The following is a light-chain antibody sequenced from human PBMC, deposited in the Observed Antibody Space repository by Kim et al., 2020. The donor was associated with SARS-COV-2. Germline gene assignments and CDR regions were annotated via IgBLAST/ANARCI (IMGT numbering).Light chain of an antibody. V-gene: IGKV1-39*01. CDR2: AAS. CDR3: QQSYSDWT. Sequence: DIQMTQSPSSLSSFVGDGVTITCRASQSIDSYLNWYQQRPGKAPKLLIYAASNLQSGVPSRFSGSGSGTDFTLTISSLQPEDFATYYCQQSYSDWTFGQGTKVDIK. J-gene: IGKJ1*01. CDR1: QSIDSY.